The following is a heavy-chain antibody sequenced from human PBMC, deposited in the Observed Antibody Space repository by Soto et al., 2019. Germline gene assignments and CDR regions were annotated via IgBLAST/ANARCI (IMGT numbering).Heavy chain of an antibody. D-gene: IGHD3-3*01. CDR1: GFTFSSYA. J-gene: IGHJ1*01. V-gene: IGHV3-23*01. CDR2: ISGSGGST. CDR3: AKAHSYDFWSGYYTVEYFQH. Sequence: GGSLRLSCAASGFTFSSYAMSWVRQAPGKGLEWVSAISGSGGSTYYADCVKGRFTISRDNSKNTLYLQMNSLRAEDTAVYYCAKAHSYDFWSGYYTVEYFQHWGQGTLVTVSS.